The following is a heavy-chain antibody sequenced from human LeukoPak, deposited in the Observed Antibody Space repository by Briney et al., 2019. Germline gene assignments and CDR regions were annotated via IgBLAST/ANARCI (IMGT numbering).Heavy chain of an antibody. J-gene: IGHJ5*02. D-gene: IGHD1-14*01. CDR2: IYTSGST. V-gene: IGHV4-61*02. Sequence: SQTLSLTCTVSGGSISSGSYYWSWIRQPAGKGLEWIGRIYTSGSTNYNPSLKSRVTISVDTSKNQFSLKLSSVTAADTAVYYCASDPGFGEGWFDPWGQGTLVTVSS. CDR3: ASDPGFGEGWFDP. CDR1: GGSISSGSYY.